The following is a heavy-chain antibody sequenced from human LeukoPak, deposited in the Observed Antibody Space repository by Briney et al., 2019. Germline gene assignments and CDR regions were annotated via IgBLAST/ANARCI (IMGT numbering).Heavy chain of an antibody. D-gene: IGHD6-13*01. Sequence: GGSLRLSCAASGFTFDDYAMPWVRQAPGKGLEWVSGISWNSGSIGYADSVKGRFTISRDNAKNSLYLQMNSLRAEDTALYYCAKTTTIAAAPSYFDYWGQGTLVTVSS. J-gene: IGHJ4*02. CDR1: GFTFDDYA. CDR3: AKTTTIAAAPSYFDY. CDR2: ISWNSGSI. V-gene: IGHV3-9*01.